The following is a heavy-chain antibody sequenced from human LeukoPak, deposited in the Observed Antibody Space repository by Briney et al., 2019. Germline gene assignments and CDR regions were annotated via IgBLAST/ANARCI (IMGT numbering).Heavy chain of an antibody. J-gene: IGHJ3*02. Sequence: PSETLSLTCTVSGGSISSSSYYWGWIRQPPGKGLEWIGSIYYSGSTYYNPSLKSRVTISVDTSKNQFSLQLNSVTPEDTAVYYCARELGSFDIWGQGTKVTVSS. CDR3: ARELGSFDI. V-gene: IGHV4-39*07. CDR1: GGSISSSSYY. D-gene: IGHD3-3*02. CDR2: IYYSGST.